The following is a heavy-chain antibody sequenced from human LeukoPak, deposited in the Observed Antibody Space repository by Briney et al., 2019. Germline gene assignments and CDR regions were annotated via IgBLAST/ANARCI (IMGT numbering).Heavy chain of an antibody. Sequence: ASVKVSCKASGYTFTSYDIHWVRQATGQGLEWMGWMNPNSGNTGYAQKFQGRVTMTRNTSISTAYMELSSLRSEDTAVYYCARAHPLIAVAVGGYYYYMDVWGKGTTVTVSS. V-gene: IGHV1-8*01. D-gene: IGHD6-19*01. CDR2: MNPNSGNT. CDR3: ARAHPLIAVAVGGYYYYMDV. CDR1: GYTFTSYD. J-gene: IGHJ6*03.